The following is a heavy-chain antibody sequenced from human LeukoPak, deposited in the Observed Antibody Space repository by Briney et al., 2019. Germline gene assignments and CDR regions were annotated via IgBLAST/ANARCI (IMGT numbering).Heavy chain of an antibody. D-gene: IGHD6-13*01. Sequence: SETLSLTCTVSGGSISSSSYYWGWIRQPPGKGLEWIGSIYYSGSTFYNPSLKSRVTISVDTSKNQFSLKLSSVTAADTAVYYCARHQWGGQQLVSPWGQGTLVTVSS. V-gene: IGHV4-39*01. CDR3: ARHQWGGQQLVSP. CDR1: GGSISSSSYY. J-gene: IGHJ5*02. CDR2: IYYSGST.